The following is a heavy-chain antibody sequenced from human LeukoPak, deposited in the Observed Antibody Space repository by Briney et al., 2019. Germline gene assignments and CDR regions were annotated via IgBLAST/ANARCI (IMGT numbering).Heavy chain of an antibody. D-gene: IGHD3-10*01. CDR2: IYSDNRT. Sequence: RTGGSLRLSCAASGFNVSSNYMSWVRQAPGKGLEWVSVIYSDNRTYYADSVKGRFTISRDNSKDTLYLQMNSLRAEDTAVYYCARSFGPSNWFDSWGKGTLVTVSS. CDR1: GFNVSSNY. V-gene: IGHV3-53*01. J-gene: IGHJ5*01. CDR3: ARSFGPSNWFDS.